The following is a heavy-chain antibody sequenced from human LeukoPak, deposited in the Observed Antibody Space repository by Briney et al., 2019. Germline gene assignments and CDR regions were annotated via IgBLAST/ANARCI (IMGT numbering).Heavy chain of an antibody. V-gene: IGHV1-2*06. D-gene: IGHD3-10*01. CDR1: GYTFTGYY. Sequence: ASVKVSCKASGYTFTGYYMHWVRQAPGQGLEWMGRINPNSGGTNYAQKLQGRVTMTRDTSISTAYMELSRLRSDDTAVYYCARDLNYYGSGSYYPDYWGQGTLVTVSS. CDR3: ARDLNYYGSGSYYPDY. J-gene: IGHJ4*02. CDR2: INPNSGGT.